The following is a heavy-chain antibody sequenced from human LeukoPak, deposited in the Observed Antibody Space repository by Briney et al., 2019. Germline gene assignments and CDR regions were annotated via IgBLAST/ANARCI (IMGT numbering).Heavy chain of an antibody. CDR3: ARGFVVVPAAIRWNWFDP. CDR1: GGSFSGYY. V-gene: IGHV4-34*01. CDR2: INHSGST. J-gene: IGHJ5*02. Sequence: SETLSLTCAVYGGSFSGYYWSWIRQPPGKGLEWIGEINHSGSTNYNPSLKSRVTISVDTSKNQFSLKLSSVTAADTAVYYCARGFVVVPAAIRWNWFDPWGQGTPVTVSS. D-gene: IGHD2-2*02.